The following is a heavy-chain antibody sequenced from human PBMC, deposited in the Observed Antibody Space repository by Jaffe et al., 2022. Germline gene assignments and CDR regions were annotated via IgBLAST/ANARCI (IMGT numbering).Heavy chain of an antibody. CDR3: TTGAGPQTYYDFWSGYYGDPYYYYYMDV. V-gene: IGHV3-15*01. Sequence: EVQLVESGGGLVKPGGSLRLSCAASGFTFSNAWMSWVRQAPGKGLEWVGRIKSKTDGGTTDYAAPVKGRFTISRDDSKNTLYLQMNSLKTEDTAVYYCTTGAGPQTYYDFWSGYYGDPYYYYYMDVWGKGTTVTVSS. J-gene: IGHJ6*03. CDR2: IKSKTDGGTT. CDR1: GFTFSNAW. D-gene: IGHD3-3*01.